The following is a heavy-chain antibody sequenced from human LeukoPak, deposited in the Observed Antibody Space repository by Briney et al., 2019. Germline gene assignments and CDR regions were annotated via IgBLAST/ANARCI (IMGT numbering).Heavy chain of an antibody. CDR1: GFTFNNYA. J-gene: IGHJ4*02. CDR2: VGISSGNT. V-gene: IGHV3-48*04. D-gene: IGHD4-11*01. CDR3: ARDHNYAFDN. Sequence: GGSLRLSCAASGFTFNNYAMNWVRQAPGKGLEWISYVGISSGNTKYADSVKGRFTISGDSAKNSVYLQMNNLRVEDTALYYCARDHNYAFDNWGQGTLVTVSS.